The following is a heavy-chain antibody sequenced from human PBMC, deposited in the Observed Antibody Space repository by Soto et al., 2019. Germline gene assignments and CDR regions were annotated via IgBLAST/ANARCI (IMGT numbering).Heavy chain of an antibody. CDR3: GVPYGDYPNWFDP. D-gene: IGHD4-17*01. V-gene: IGHV4-31*03. J-gene: IGHJ5*02. CDR1: GGSISSGGYY. CDR2: IYYSGST. Sequence: SETLSLTCTVSGGSISSGGYYWSWIRQHPGKGLEWIGYIYYSGSTYYNPSLKSRVTISVDTSKNQFSLKLSSVTAADTAVYYCGVPYGDYPNWFDPWGQGTLVTVSS.